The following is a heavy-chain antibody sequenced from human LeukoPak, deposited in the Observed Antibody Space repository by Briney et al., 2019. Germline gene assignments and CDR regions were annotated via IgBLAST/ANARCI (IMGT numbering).Heavy chain of an antibody. J-gene: IGHJ5*02. CDR3: ARESSYDYVWGSYRPYNWFDP. CDR2: MNPNSGGT. Sequence: ASVKVSCKASGYTFTSYDINWVRQATGQGLEWMGWMNPNSGGTNYAQKFQGRVTMTRDTSISTAYMELSRLRSDDTAVYYCARESSYDYVWGSYRPYNWFDPWGQGTLVTVSS. D-gene: IGHD3-16*02. V-gene: IGHV1-2*02. CDR1: GYTFTSYD.